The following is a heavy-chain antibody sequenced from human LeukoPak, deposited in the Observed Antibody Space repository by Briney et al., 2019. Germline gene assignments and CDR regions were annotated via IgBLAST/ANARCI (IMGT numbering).Heavy chain of an antibody. Sequence: GGSLTQTLAASGFTFSSYWMTWVRQAPGKGLEWVANIKQDGSEKYYVDSVKGRFTISRDNAKNSLYLQMNSLRAEDTAVYYCAGGRYVDRSSGHGTPVTVSS. D-gene: IGHD3-9*01. CDR2: IKQDGSEK. J-gene: IGHJ5*01. CDR1: GFTFSSYW. CDR3: AGGRYVDRS. V-gene: IGHV3-7*01.